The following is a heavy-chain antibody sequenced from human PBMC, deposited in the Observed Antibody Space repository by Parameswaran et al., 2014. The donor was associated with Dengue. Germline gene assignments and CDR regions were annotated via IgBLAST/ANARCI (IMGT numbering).Heavy chain of an antibody. D-gene: IGHD5-24*01. Sequence: WVRQAPGQGLEWMGWINPNSGGTNYAQKFQGRVTMTRDTSISTAYMELSSLRSEDTAVYYCAATEMATGAFDIWGQGTMVTVSS. V-gene: IGHV1-2*02. CDR3: AATEMATGAFDI. CDR2: INPNSGGT. J-gene: IGHJ3*02.